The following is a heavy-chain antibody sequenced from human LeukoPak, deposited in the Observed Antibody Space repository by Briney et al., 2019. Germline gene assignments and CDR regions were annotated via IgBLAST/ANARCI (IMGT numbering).Heavy chain of an antibody. CDR3: ARHKQSGTYSDAFDL. CDR2: IYYSGST. CDR1: GGSIGSTTYY. Sequence: SETLSLTCTVSGGSIGSTTYYWGWIRQPPGKELECIGSIYYSGSTYYNPSLKSRVTISLDTSKNQFSLTLSSVTAADTAVYYCARHKQSGTYSDAFDLWGQGPMVPVSS. V-gene: IGHV4-39*01. J-gene: IGHJ3*01. D-gene: IGHD1-26*01.